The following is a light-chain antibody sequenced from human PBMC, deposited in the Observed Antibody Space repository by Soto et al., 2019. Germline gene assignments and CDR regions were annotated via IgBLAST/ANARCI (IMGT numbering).Light chain of an antibody. Sequence: DIVMTQSPDSLAVSLGERATINCKSSQSVLYSSNNKNYLAWYQQKPGQPPKLHIYWASTRESGVPDRFSGSGSGTDFTLTISSLQAEDVAVYYCQQYYSNALTFGGGTKVEIK. CDR2: WAS. V-gene: IGKV4-1*01. CDR3: QQYYSNALT. CDR1: QSVLYSSNNKNY. J-gene: IGKJ4*01.